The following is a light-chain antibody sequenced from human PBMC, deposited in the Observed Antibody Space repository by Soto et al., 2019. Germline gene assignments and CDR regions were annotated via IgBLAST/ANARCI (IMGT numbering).Light chain of an antibody. Sequence: QSVLTQPPSASGSTGQSVTISCTGTSXDVGGYNYVSWYQQHPCKAPKLMIYEVSKRPSGVPDRFSGSKSGNTASLTVSGLQAEDEAAYYRSSYAGSHGMRVFGTGTKVTVL. CDR3: SSYAGSHGMRV. CDR2: EVS. V-gene: IGLV2-8*01. CDR1: SXDVGGYNY. J-gene: IGLJ1*01.